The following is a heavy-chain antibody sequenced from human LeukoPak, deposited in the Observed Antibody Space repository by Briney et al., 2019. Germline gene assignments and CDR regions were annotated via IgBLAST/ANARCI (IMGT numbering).Heavy chain of an antibody. D-gene: IGHD3-10*01. CDR2: VNHSGST. Sequence: SETLSLTCAVYGGSFSGYYWSWIRQPPGKGLEWIGEVNHSGSTNYNPSLKSRVTISVDTSKNQFSLKLSSVTAADTAVYYCAVQGITMVRGVIPGDYWGQGTLVAVSS. V-gene: IGHV4-34*01. J-gene: IGHJ4*02. CDR3: AVQGITMVRGVIPGDY. CDR1: GGSFSGYY.